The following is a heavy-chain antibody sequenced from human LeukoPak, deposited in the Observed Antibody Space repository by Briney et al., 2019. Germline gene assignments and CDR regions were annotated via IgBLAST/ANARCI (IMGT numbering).Heavy chain of an antibody. J-gene: IGHJ4*02. CDR1: GGSISSYY. D-gene: IGHD6-19*01. CDR2: IYYSGST. CDR3: ARGFGSGWYEVDY. V-gene: IGHV4-59*01. Sequence: SETLSLTCTVSGGSISSYYWSWLRQPPGKGLEWLGYIYYSGSTNYNPSLKSRVTISVDTSKNQFSLKLSSVTAADTAVYYCARGFGSGWYEVDYWGQGTLVTVSS.